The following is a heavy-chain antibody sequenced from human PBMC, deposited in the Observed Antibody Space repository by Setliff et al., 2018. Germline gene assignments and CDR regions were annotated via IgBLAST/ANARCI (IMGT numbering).Heavy chain of an antibody. CDR1: GASISSGDSY. CDR2: IYYSGSA. Sequence: SETLSLTCTVSGASISSGDSYWSWIRQPPGKGLEWIGYIYYSGSAYYNPSLKSRLTISVDTSKNQFSLKLNSVTAADTAMYYCARCDYGFWRAIDYWGQGTLVTVSS. J-gene: IGHJ4*02. CDR3: ARCDYGFWRAIDY. D-gene: IGHD3-3*01. V-gene: IGHV4-30-4*01.